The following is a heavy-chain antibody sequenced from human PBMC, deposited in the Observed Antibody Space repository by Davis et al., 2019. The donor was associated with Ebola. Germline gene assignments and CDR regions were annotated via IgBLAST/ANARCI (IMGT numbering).Heavy chain of an antibody. J-gene: IGHJ6*02. D-gene: IGHD3-16*01. CDR2: IDWDDDK. V-gene: IGHV2-70*11. CDR3: ARTPLKLEGDYYYYYYGMDV. Sequence: SGPTLVKPTQTLTLTCTFSGFSLSTSGMCVSWIRQPPGKALEWLARIDWDDDKYYSTSLKTRLTISKDTSKNQVVLTMTNMDPVDTATYYCARTPLKLEGDYYYYYYGMDVWGQGTTVTVSS. CDR1: GFSLSTSGMC.